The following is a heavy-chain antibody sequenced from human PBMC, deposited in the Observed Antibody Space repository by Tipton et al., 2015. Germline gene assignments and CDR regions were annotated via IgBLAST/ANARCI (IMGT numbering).Heavy chain of an antibody. Sequence: TLSLTCTVSGDSISRSTDYWGWIRQPPGKGLEWIGTIYNSGRTYYNPSLQSQVAVSVDTSKNQFSLKLRSVTVADTALYYCARESLQTTMTTAKKEYFQVWGQGALVTVSS. CDR3: ARESLQTTMTTAKKEYFQV. V-gene: IGHV4-39*07. J-gene: IGHJ1*01. CDR2: IYNSGRT. CDR1: GDSISRSTDY. D-gene: IGHD4-17*01.